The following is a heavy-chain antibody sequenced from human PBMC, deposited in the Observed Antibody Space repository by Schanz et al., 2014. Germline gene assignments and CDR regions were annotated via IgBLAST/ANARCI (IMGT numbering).Heavy chain of an antibody. V-gene: IGHV1-18*01. D-gene: IGHD6-6*01. J-gene: IGHJ4*02. Sequence: QVQLVQSGDEVKKPGASVKVSCKTSGYTFSDYGITWVRQAPGQGLEWMGWISPYNGNTNYAQKLQGRVTMTRDVSSTTAFLELRSLRYDDTAVYYCARDQSPYTNSSDVRYFDYWGQGSLVTVSS. CDR1: GYTFSDYG. CDR2: ISPYNGNT. CDR3: ARDQSPYTNSSDVRYFDY.